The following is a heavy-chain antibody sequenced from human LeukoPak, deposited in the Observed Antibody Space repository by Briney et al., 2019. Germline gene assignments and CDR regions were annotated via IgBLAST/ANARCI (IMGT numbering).Heavy chain of an antibody. CDR3: ARSGFYGSHPFDY. V-gene: IGHV4-61*01. Sequence: PSETLPLTCTVSGGSVSSDSYYWSWIRQPPGKGLECIGYIYYNGNTNYSPSLKSRVAISIDTSKNQFSLKLNSVTAADTAVYYCARSGFYGSHPFDYWGQGSLVTVSS. D-gene: IGHD2/OR15-2a*01. CDR2: IYYNGNT. CDR1: GGSVSSDSYY. J-gene: IGHJ4*02.